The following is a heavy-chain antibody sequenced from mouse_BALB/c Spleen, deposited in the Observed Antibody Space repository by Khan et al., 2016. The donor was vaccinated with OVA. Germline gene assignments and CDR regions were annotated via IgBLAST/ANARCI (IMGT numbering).Heavy chain of an antibody. V-gene: IGHV5-17*02. CDR3: ARRKIFDGYYGGAMDY. D-gene: IGHD2-3*01. J-gene: IGHJ4*01. CDR1: GFTFSNFG. CDR2: ISSGSSTI. Sequence: EVELVESGGGLVQPGGSRKLSCAASGFTFSNFGMHWVRQAPEKGLEWVAYISSGSSTINYADTVKGRFTISRDNPKTTLFLQMTSLRSEDTAMYYCARRKIFDGYYGGAMDYWGQGTSVTVSS.